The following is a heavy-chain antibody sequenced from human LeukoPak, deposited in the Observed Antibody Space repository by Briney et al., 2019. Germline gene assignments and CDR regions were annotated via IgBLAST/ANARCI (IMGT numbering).Heavy chain of an antibody. CDR3: ARVGHDYGDYGWFDP. V-gene: IGHV3-7*02. J-gene: IGHJ5*02. Sequence: PGGSLRLSCAASGFTFSSYWMSWVRQAPGKGLEWVANIKQDGSEKYYVDSVKGRFTISRDNAKNSLYLQMNSLRAEDTAVYYCARVGHDYGDYGWFDPWGQGTLVTVSS. CDR2: IKQDGSEK. D-gene: IGHD4-17*01. CDR1: GFTFSSYW.